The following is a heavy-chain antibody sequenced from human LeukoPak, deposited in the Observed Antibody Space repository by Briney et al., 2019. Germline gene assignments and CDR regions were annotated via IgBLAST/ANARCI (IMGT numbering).Heavy chain of an antibody. CDR1: GGSLNNDGYY. V-gene: IGHV4-61*02. D-gene: IGHD4-17*01. J-gene: IGHJ3*02. CDR3: AIEGDYGDFDASDR. CDR2: IYSSGTT. Sequence: PSETLSLTCTVSGGSLNNDGYYWGWIRQSAGKGLEWLGRIYSSGTTNYNPSLKRRVTLSVDTSKNQFSLNLTSVTAADTAVYYCAIEGDYGDFDASDRWGQGTVVTVSS.